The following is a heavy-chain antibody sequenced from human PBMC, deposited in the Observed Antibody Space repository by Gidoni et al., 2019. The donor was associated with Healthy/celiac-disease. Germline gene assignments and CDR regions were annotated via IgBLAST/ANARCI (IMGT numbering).Heavy chain of an antibody. CDR1: GVTFSSYG. CDR2: ISYDGSNK. J-gene: IGHJ5*02. CDR3: AKPEYGALRTNWFDP. D-gene: IGHD4-17*01. V-gene: IGHV3-30*18. Sequence: QVQLVESGGSVVQPGRSLRPSCAAAGVTFSSYGIHWVRQAPGKGLAVVAVISYDGSNKYYADSVKGRFTISRDNSKNTLYLQMNCLRAEDTAVYYCAKPEYGALRTNWFDPWGQGTLVTVSS.